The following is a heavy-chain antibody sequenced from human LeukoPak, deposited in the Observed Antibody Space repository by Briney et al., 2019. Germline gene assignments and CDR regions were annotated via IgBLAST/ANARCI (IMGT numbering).Heavy chain of an antibody. V-gene: IGHV7-4-1*02. J-gene: IGHJ6*02. Sequence: RASVKVSCKASGYTFTNYAMNWVRQAPGQGLEWMGWINTNTGSPTYAQGFTGRLVFSLDTSVSTAYLQISSLKAEDTAVYYCARDAGVPANGGYGMDVWGQGTTVTVSS. D-gene: IGHD2-2*01. CDR1: GYTFTNYA. CDR3: ARDAGVPANGGYGMDV. CDR2: INTNTGSP.